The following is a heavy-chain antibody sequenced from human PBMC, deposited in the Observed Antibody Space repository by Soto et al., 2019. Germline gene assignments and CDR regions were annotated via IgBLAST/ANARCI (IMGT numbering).Heavy chain of an antibody. J-gene: IGHJ4*02. D-gene: IGHD6-19*01. Sequence: GGSLRLSCAASGFTFSSYAMSWVRQAPGKGLEWVSAISGSGGSTYYADSVKGRFTISRDNSKNTLYLQMNSLRAEDTAVYYCAKGSQWLGTLDYFDYWGQGTLVTVSS. CDR1: GFTFSSYA. V-gene: IGHV3-23*01. CDR3: AKGSQWLGTLDYFDY. CDR2: ISGSGGST.